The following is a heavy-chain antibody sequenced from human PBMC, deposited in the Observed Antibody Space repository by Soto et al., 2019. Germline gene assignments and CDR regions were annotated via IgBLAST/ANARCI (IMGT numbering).Heavy chain of an antibody. CDR3: ARGPGGQWWLLLRWFDY. Sequence: SETLSLTCAVYGGYFSGYYWSWIRQPPGKGLEWIGEINHSGSTNYNPSLKSRVTISVDTSKNQFSLKLSSVTAADTAVYYCARGPGGQWWLLLRWFDYWGQGTLVT. CDR2: INHSGST. CDR1: GGYFSGYY. V-gene: IGHV4-34*01. J-gene: IGHJ4*02. D-gene: IGHD3-22*01.